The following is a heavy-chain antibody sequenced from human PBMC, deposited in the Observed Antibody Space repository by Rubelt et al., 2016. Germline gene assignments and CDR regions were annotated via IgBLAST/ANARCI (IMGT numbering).Heavy chain of an antibody. CDR2: ISAYNGNT. CDR1: GYTFTSYG. V-gene: IGHV1-18*01. CDR3: ARDRIRIAARQGWYFDL. J-gene: IGHJ2*01. D-gene: IGHD6-6*01. Sequence: QVQLVQSEAEVKKPGASVKVSCKASGYTFTSYGISWVRQAPGQGLEWMGWISAYNGNTNYAQKLQGRGTMTTDTSTSTAYMELRSLRPDDTAVYYCARDRIRIAARQGWYFDLWGRGTLVTVSS.